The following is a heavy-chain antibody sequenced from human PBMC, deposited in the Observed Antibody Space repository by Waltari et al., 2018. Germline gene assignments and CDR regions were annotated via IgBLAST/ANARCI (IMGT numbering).Heavy chain of an antibody. J-gene: IGHJ4*02. CDR1: GYTFTSYA. Sequence: QVQLVQSGAEVKKPGASVKVSCKASGYTFTSYAMHWVRQAPGQRLEWMGWINAGNGNTKDSQKFQGRVTMTRDTSASTAYMELSSLRSEDTAVYYCARDRRLAPLAYYFDYWGQGTLVTVSS. D-gene: IGHD6-25*01. V-gene: IGHV1-3*01. CDR3: ARDRRLAPLAYYFDY. CDR2: INAGNGNT.